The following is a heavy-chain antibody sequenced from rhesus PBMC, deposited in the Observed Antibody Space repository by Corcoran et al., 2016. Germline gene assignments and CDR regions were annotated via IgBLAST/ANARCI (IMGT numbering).Heavy chain of an antibody. CDR2: VNGNTGVA. CDR1: GVPISNSW. D-gene: IGHD3-3*01. J-gene: IGHJ4*01. CDR3: ATESLAHS. V-gene: IGHV4-80*01. Sequence: QVQLRESGPGLVKASETLSLTCIVYGVPISNSWWSWVRQSPGKGLEWIGEVNGNTGVAFYNPSLQSRVTFSLGASQNQVFLRLSFLTAADTAVYFCATESLAHSWGQGILVTVSS.